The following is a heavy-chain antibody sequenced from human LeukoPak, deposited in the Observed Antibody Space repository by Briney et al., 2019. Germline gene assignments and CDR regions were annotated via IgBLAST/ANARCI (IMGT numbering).Heavy chain of an antibody. CDR3: ARDFSTVTTGDVY. Sequence: GGSLRLSCAASGLTFSSYSMNWVRQAPGKGLEWVSSISSSSSYIYYADSVKGRFTISRDNAKNSLYLQMNSLRAEDTAVYYCARDFSTVTTGDVYWGQGTLVTVSS. V-gene: IGHV3-21*01. CDR1: GLTFSSYS. CDR2: ISSSSSYI. J-gene: IGHJ4*02. D-gene: IGHD4-17*01.